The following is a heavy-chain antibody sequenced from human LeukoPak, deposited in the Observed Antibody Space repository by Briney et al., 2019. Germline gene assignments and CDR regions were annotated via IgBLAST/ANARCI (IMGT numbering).Heavy chain of an antibody. D-gene: IGHD3-22*01. J-gene: IGHJ3*02. V-gene: IGHV3-33*08. Sequence: GGSLRLSCAASGFTFSSYGMHWVRQAPGKGLEWVAVIWYDGTNKYYADSVKGRFTISRDNSKNTLYLQMNSLRAEDTAVYYCARDRELTSYDSAAFDIWGHETMVTVSS. CDR1: GFTFSSYG. CDR3: ARDRELTSYDSAAFDI. CDR2: IWYDGTNK.